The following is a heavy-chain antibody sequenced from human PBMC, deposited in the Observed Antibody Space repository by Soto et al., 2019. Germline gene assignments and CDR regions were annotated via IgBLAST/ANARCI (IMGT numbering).Heavy chain of an antibody. V-gene: IGHV3-23*01. CDR2: ISGSGGST. CDR1: GFTFSNYA. J-gene: IGHJ6*02. D-gene: IGHD1-26*01. CDR3: ATYSGNYERYGVYYGMDV. Sequence: GGSLSLSCAPSGFTFSNYAISWVRQAPGKGLEWVSSISGSGGSTYYADSVKGRFTISRDNSKNTLYLQMNSLRAEDTAVYYCATYSGNYERYGVYYGMDVWGQGTTVTVSS.